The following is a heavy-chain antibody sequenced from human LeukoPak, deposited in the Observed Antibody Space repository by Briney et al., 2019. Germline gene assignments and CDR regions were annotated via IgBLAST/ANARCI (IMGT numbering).Heavy chain of an antibody. D-gene: IGHD2-2*01. CDR1: GDSISSYY. V-gene: IGHV4-34*01. CDR2: INHSGST. Sequence: SETLSLTCTVSGDSISSYYWSWIRQPPGKGLEWIGEINHSGSTNYNPSLKSRVTISVDTSKNQFSLKLSSVTAADTAVYYCARVPVPATKTRRPFDYWGQGALVTVSS. J-gene: IGHJ4*02. CDR3: ARVPVPATKTRRPFDY.